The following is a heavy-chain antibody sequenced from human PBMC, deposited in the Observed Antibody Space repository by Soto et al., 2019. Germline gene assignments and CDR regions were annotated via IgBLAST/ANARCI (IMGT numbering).Heavy chain of an antibody. Sequence: QVQLVESGGGVVQPGRSLRLSCAASGFSFSRYGMHWVRQAPGKGLERVAVIWYDGSSEYYADSVKGRFTISRDNSKNTLYLQMNSLRAEDTAVYYCARGDPGYCGSTRCPSDYFYMDVWGKGTTVTVSS. D-gene: IGHD2-2*01. V-gene: IGHV3-33*01. CDR1: GFSFSRYG. CDR3: ARGDPGYCGSTRCPSDYFYMDV. J-gene: IGHJ6*03. CDR2: IWYDGSSE.